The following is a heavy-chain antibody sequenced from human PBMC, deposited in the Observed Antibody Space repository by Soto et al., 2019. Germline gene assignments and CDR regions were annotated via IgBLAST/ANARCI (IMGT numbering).Heavy chain of an antibody. CDR2: IGFSSSTF. CDR3: ARDQGNNWDLDY. D-gene: IGHD1-1*01. CDR1: GFTISSYP. Sequence: EVQLVESGGGLVQPGGSLRLSCAASGFTISSYPMNWVRKVPGKGLEWVSYIGFSSSTFYYADSVKGRFTISRDSAKNSLYLQMNSLRAEDTAVYYCARDQGNNWDLDYWGQGTLVTVSS. V-gene: IGHV3-48*01. J-gene: IGHJ4*02.